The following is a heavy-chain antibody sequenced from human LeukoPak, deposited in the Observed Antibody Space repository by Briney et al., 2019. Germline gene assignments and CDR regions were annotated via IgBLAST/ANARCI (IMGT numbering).Heavy chain of an antibody. Sequence: GGSLRLSCAASGFTFSSYAMSWVRQAPGKGLEWASAISGSGGSTYYADSVKGRFTISRDNSKNTLYLQMNSLRAEDTAVYYCAKRDYGDYYFDYWGQGTLVTVSS. CDR2: ISGSGGST. D-gene: IGHD4-17*01. CDR1: GFTFSSYA. V-gene: IGHV3-23*01. J-gene: IGHJ4*02. CDR3: AKRDYGDYYFDY.